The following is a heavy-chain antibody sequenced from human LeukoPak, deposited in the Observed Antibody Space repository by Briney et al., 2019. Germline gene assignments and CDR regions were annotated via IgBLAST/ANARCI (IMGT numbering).Heavy chain of an antibody. CDR3: ARGRSNYYGMDV. Sequence: SETLSLTCSVSDGSINSYYWNWIRRPPGKGLEWIGDIYCNGNTNYSPSLKSRVTMSVDTSKNLFSLKVSSVTAADTAVYYCARGRSNYYGMDVWGQGTTVTVSS. J-gene: IGHJ6*02. CDR1: DGSINSYY. D-gene: IGHD1-26*01. CDR2: IYCNGNT. V-gene: IGHV4-59*13.